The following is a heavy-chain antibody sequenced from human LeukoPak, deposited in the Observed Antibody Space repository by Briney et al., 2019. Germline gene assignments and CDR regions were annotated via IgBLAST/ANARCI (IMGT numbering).Heavy chain of an antibody. V-gene: IGHV3-7*01. Sequence: GGSLRLSCAASGFTFSSYWMSWVRQAPGKGLEWVANIKQDGSEKYYVDSVKGRFTISRDNAKNSLYLQMNSLRAEDTAVYYCARDGSLYDFWSGYYLNYYYGMDVWGQGTTVTVSS. D-gene: IGHD3-3*01. CDR3: ARDGSLYDFWSGYYLNYYYGMDV. J-gene: IGHJ6*02. CDR1: GFTFSSYW. CDR2: IKQDGSEK.